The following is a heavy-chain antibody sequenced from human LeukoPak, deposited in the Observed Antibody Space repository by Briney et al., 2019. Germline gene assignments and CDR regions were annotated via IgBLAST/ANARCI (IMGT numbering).Heavy chain of an antibody. V-gene: IGHV3-23*01. Sequence: GGSLRLSCAASGFTFSSYAMSWVCQAPGKGLEWVSAISGSGSSTYYADSVKGRFTISRDNSKNTLYLQMNSLRAEDTAVYYCAKDGLGYCSSTSCYPAFCHYWGQGTLVTVSS. CDR3: AKDGLGYCSSTSCYPAFCHY. J-gene: IGHJ4*02. CDR2: ISGSGSST. D-gene: IGHD2-2*01. CDR1: GFTFSSYA.